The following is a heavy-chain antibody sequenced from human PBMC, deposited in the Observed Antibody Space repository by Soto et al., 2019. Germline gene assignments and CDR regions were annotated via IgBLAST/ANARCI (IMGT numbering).Heavy chain of an antibody. Sequence: SVKVSCKASGGTFSSYAISWVRQAPGQGLEWMGGIIPIFGTANYAQKFQGRVTITADESTSTAYMELSSLRSEDTAVYYCERDPRGADYYYGMEVWGQGTTVTVSS. CDR2: IIPIFGTA. V-gene: IGHV1-69*13. J-gene: IGHJ6*02. CDR3: ERDPRGADYYYGMEV. CDR1: GGTFSSYA.